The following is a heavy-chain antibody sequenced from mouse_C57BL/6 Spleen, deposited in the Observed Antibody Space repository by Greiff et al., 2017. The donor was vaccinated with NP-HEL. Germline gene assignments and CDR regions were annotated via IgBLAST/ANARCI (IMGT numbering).Heavy chain of an antibody. CDR1: GYTFTSYW. V-gene: IGHV1-7*01. CDR2: INPSSGYT. CDR3: AKGVYYEGWYFDV. D-gene: IGHD2-4*01. J-gene: IGHJ1*03. Sequence: QVQLQQSGAELAKPGASVKLSCKASGYTFTSYWMHWVKQRPGQGLEWIGYINPSSGYTKYNQKFKDKATLTADKSSSTAYMQLSSLTYEDSAVYYCAKGVYYEGWYFDVWGTGTTVTVSS.